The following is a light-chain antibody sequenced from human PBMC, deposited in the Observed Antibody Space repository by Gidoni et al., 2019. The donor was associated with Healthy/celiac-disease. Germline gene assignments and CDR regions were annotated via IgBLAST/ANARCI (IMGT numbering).Light chain of an antibody. CDR3: MQALQTPRT. V-gene: IGKV2-28*01. CDR1: QSLLHSNGYNY. J-gene: IGKJ1*01. CDR2: LGS. Sequence: IVMTQSPLSLPVTPGAPASISCRSSQSLLHSNGYNYLDWYLQKPGQSPQLLIYLGSNRASGVPDRFSGSGSGTDFTLKISRVEAEDVGVYYCMQALQTPRTFXQXTKVXIK.